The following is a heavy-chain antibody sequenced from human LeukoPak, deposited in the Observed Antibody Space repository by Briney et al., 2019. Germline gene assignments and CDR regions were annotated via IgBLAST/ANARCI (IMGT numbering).Heavy chain of an antibody. V-gene: IGHV4-34*01. D-gene: IGHD2-2*01. CDR2: INHSGST. CDR1: GGSFSGYY. J-gene: IGHJ5*02. CDR3: ARGLVVPAAPSMYNWFDP. Sequence: PSETLSLTCAVYGGSFSGYYWSWIRQPPGKGPEWIGEINHSGSTNYNPSLKSRVATSVDTSKNQFSLKLSSVTAADTAVYYCARGLVVPAAPSMYNWFDPWGQGTLVTVSS.